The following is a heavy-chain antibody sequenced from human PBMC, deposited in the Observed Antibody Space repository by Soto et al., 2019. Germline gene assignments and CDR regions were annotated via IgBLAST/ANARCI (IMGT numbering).Heavy chain of an antibody. D-gene: IGHD3-22*01. J-gene: IGHJ4*02. CDR3: TRLISAAQDY. CDR1: GFVFKDSS. Sequence: EVLLVESGGGLVQPGGSLKLSCAASGFVFKDSSIHWVRQASGKGLEGVGRIRDRAHNYATSYAASVKGRFTTSRDDASNTEFLQMNSLKTEDTAIYYCTRLISAAQDYWGQGTRVTVSS. V-gene: IGHV3-73*01. CDR2: IRDRAHNYAT.